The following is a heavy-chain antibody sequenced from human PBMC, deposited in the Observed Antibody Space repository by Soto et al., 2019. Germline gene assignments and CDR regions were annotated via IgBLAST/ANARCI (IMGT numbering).Heavy chain of an antibody. CDR3: ARDRNAAGSDY. V-gene: IGHV3-11*01. CDR2: ISSGSTNI. CDR1: GFTFSDFY. D-gene: IGHD1-1*01. Sequence: QVQLVESGGGLVKPGGSRRLSCAASGFTFSDFYMSWIRQAPGKGLEWISYISSGSTNIFYADSVKGRCTVSRDNAKNSVYLQMNSLRAEDAAVYYCARDRNAAGSDYWGQGTLVTVSS. J-gene: IGHJ4*02.